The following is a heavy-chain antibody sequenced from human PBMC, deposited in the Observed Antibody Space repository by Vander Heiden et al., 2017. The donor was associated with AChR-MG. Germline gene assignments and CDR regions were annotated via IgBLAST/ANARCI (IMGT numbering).Heavy chain of an antibody. D-gene: IGHD3-3*01. V-gene: IGHV4-34*01. Sequence: QVQLQQWGAGLLKPSETLSLTCAVYGGSFSGYYWSWLRQPAGKGLEWIGEINHSGSTNYNPSLKSRVTISVDTSKNQFSLKLSSVTAADTAVYYCARGRYYDFWSGYQGFDYWGQGTLVTVSS. J-gene: IGHJ4*02. CDR3: ARGRYYDFWSGYQGFDY. CDR1: GGSFSGYY. CDR2: INHSGST.